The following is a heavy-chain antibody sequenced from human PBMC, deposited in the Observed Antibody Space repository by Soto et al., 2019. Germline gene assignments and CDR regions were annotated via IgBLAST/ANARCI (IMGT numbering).Heavy chain of an antibody. D-gene: IGHD6-13*01. Sequence: ASVKVSCKASGGTFSSYAISWVRQAPGQGLEWMGGITPIFGTANYAQKFQGRVTITADESTSTAYMELSSLRSEDTAVYYCARNEAGIAAAGYNWFDPWGQGTLVTVSS. CDR1: GGTFSSYA. CDR2: ITPIFGTA. CDR3: ARNEAGIAAAGYNWFDP. J-gene: IGHJ5*02. V-gene: IGHV1-69*13.